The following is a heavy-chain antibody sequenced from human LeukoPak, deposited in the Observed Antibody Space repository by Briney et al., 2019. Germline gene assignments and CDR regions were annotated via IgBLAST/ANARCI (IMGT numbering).Heavy chain of an antibody. Sequence: SETLSLTCTVSDGSISSYYWGWIRQPPGKGLEWIGYIYYTGSTNYNPSLKSRVTISVDTSKNQFSLKLSSVTAADTAVYYCARAATQWLIPVWFDPWGQGTLVTVSS. J-gene: IGHJ5*02. CDR1: DGSISSYY. CDR3: ARAATQWLIPVWFDP. CDR2: IYYTGST. D-gene: IGHD6-19*01. V-gene: IGHV4-59*01.